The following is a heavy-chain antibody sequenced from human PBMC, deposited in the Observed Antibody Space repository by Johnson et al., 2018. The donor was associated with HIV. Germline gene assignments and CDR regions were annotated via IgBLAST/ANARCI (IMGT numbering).Heavy chain of an antibody. V-gene: IGHV3-30*04. J-gene: IGHJ3*02. CDR1: GFTFSSYA. CDR3: TGSDLLRAFDI. D-gene: IGHD1-26*01. Sequence: QVQLVESGGGVVQPGRSLRLSCAASGFTFSSYAMHWVRQAPGKGLEWVAIMWYDGSQIGYADSVKGRFTISRDNGNNSLYLRMNSLRAEDAAVYYCTGSDLLRAFDIWGQGTMVTVSS. CDR2: MWYDGSQI.